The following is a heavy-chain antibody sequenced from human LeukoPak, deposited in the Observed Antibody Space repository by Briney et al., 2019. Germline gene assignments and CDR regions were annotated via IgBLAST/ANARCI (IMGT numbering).Heavy chain of an antibody. CDR3: ARFSSFWYFDL. Sequence: PSETLSLTCTVSGGSISSSTYYWGWVRQPPGKGLEWIGNMYYGGSTYYNPSLKSRVTISVDTSNNQFSLKLSSVTAADTAVYYCARFSSFWYFDLWGRGTLVTVSS. J-gene: IGHJ2*01. D-gene: IGHD3-3*02. V-gene: IGHV4-39*01. CDR2: MYYGGST. CDR1: GGSISSSTYY.